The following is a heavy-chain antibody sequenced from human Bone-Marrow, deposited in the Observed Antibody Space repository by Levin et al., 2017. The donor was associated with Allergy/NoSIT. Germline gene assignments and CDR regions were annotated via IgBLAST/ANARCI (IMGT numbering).Heavy chain of an antibody. CDR2: INPNTGGT. D-gene: IGHD6-13*01. Sequence: PRASVKVSCKASGYIFTDYYMHWVRQAPGQGLEWMGWINPNTGGTSYSQNLQGRVTMTRDTSISTAYMDLSSLRSDDTAVYYCARGIASGGKTYYYYYMDVWGRGTTVAVSS. CDR3: ARGIASGGKTYYYYYMDV. J-gene: IGHJ6*03. V-gene: IGHV1-2*02. CDR1: GYIFTDYY.